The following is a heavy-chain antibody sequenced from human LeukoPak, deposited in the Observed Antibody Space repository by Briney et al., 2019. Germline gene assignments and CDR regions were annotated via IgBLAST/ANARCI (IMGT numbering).Heavy chain of an antibody. CDR3: VRRDDYDSSVYYDEFDY. Sequence: GGSLRLSCAASGFTFSIYAMHWVRQAPGKGLEYVSGINKNGGSTYYADSVKGRFTISRDNSNNTLYLQMGFVRAEDMAVYYCVRRDDYDSSVYYDEFDYWGQGTLVTVSS. J-gene: IGHJ4*02. CDR1: GFTFSIYA. D-gene: IGHD3-22*01. V-gene: IGHV3-64*02. CDR2: INKNGGST.